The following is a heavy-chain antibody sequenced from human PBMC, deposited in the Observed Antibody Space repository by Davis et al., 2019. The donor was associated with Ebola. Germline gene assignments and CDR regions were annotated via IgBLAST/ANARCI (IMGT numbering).Heavy chain of an antibody. CDR1: GYTFTGYY. J-gene: IGHJ6*02. CDR3: ARIHTAMVFDYYYGMDV. V-gene: IGHV1-18*04. Sequence: AASVKVSCKASGYTFTGYYMHWVRQAPGQGLEWMGWISAYNGNTNYAQKLQGRVTMTTDTSTSTAYMELRSLRSDDTAVYYCARIHTAMVFDYYYGMDVWGQGTTVTVSS. D-gene: IGHD5-18*01. CDR2: ISAYNGNT.